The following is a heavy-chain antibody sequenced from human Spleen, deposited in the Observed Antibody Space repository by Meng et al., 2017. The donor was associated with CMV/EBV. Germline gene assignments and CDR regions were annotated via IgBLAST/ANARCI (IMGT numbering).Heavy chain of an antibody. Sequence: GGSLRLSCAASGFTFSSYSMNWVRQAPGEGLEWVSSISSSSSYIYYADSVKGRFTISRDNAKNTLYLQMNSLRAEDTAVYYCATRGETTYYFDSWGQGTLVTVSS. CDR3: ATRGETTYYFDS. J-gene: IGHJ4*02. CDR2: ISSSSSYI. CDR1: GFTFSSYS. V-gene: IGHV3-21*01. D-gene: IGHD3-10*01.